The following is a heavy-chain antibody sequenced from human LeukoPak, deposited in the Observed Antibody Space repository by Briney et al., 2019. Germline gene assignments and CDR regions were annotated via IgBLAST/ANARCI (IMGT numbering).Heavy chain of an antibody. Sequence: PGGSLRLSCAASGFIFSGYDMHWVRQAPGKGLEWVAFLQYDGSIQYYTDSVKGRFTISRDNSKNTRYVQMNSVRVEDTAVYYCGKDGRYGDYQDYWVQGTVVTVSS. D-gene: IGHD4-17*01. CDR2: LQYDGSIQ. V-gene: IGHV3-30*02. J-gene: IGHJ4*02. CDR1: GFIFSGYD. CDR3: GKDGRYGDYQDY.